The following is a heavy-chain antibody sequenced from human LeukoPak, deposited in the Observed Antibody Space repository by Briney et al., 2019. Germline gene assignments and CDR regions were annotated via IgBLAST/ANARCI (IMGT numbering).Heavy chain of an antibody. CDR2: IWSDGSKK. CDR3: AREGGSGYARDY. Sequence: PGRSLRLSCAASGFTFSIYGMHWVRQAPGKGLEWVAGIWSDGSKKYYADSVKGRFTIARDNSKNTLLLQMNSLRAEDTAVYYCAREGGSGYARDYWGQGTLVTVSS. D-gene: IGHD5-12*01. CDR1: GFTFSIYG. V-gene: IGHV3-33*01. J-gene: IGHJ4*02.